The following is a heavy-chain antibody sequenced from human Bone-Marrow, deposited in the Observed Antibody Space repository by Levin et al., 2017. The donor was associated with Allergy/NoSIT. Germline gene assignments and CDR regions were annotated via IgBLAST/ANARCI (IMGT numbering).Heavy chain of an antibody. V-gene: IGHV4-30-4*01. CDR2: IYSSGNT. CDR3: ASDRDYYERKGYDIVYYGMDV. CDR1: GASISSNDYY. Sequence: SETLSLTCTVSGASISSNDYYWSWIRQPPGKGLEWIGYIYSSGNTHYNPSLKSRVTMSLDASKNQISLTLNSVTAADTAAYYCASDRDYYERKGYDIVYYGMDVWGQGTTVTVSS. D-gene: IGHD3-22*01. J-gene: IGHJ6*02.